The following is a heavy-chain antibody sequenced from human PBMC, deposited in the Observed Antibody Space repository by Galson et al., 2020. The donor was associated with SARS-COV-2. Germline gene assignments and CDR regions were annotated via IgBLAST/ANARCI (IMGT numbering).Heavy chain of an antibody. CDR3: ARGEFFEFNYYGMDV. V-gene: IGHV4-61*02. J-gene: IGHJ6*02. CDR2: IYTSGNT. CDR1: GASIRSGRYH. D-gene: IGHD3-3*01. Sequence: SQTLSLTCTVSGASIRSGRYHWSWIRQPAGKGLESIGRIYTSGNTNYNTSLKSRVTISLDTSKNQFSLRLRSVTAADTAVYYCARGEFFEFNYYGMDVWGQGTTVTVSS.